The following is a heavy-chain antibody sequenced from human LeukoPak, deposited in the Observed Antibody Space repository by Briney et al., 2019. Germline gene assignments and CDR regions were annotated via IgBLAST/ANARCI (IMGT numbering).Heavy chain of an antibody. J-gene: IGHJ4*02. CDR3: ARTLEGHYYGSGSYYPLGY. D-gene: IGHD3-10*01. CDR1: GYTSTGYY. Sequence: ASVKVSCKPSGYTSTGYYMHWVRQAPEPGLEWMGWINPHRGGTNYTQKFQGRVTMTRDTSISTAYMELSRLRSDDTAVYYCARTLEGHYYGSGSYYPLGYWGQGTLVTVSS. V-gene: IGHV1-2*02. CDR2: INPHRGGT.